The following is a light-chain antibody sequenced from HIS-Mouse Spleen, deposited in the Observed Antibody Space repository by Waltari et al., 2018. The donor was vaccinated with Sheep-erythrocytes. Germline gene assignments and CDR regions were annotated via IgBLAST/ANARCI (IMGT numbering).Light chain of an antibody. CDR2: QDS. CDR3: QAWDSSTAV. V-gene: IGLV3-1*01. J-gene: IGLJ2*01. CDR1: KLGDKY. Sequence: SYELTQPPSVSVSPGQTASITCSGDKLGDKYACWYQQKPGQSPVLVNYQDSKRPSGLPKRFSGSNSGSTATLTISGTQAMDEADYYCQAWDSSTAVFGGGTKLTVL.